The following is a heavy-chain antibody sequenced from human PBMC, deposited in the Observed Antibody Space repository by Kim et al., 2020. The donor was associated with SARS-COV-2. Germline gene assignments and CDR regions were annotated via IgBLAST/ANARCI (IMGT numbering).Heavy chain of an antibody. Sequence: GGSLRLSCAASGFTFSSYSMNWVRQAPGKGLEWVSSISSSSSYIYYADSVKGRFTISRDNAKNSLYLQMNSLRAEDTAVYYCARDPGGRAFDIWGQGTMVTVSS. J-gene: IGHJ3*02. CDR1: GFTFSSYS. D-gene: IGHD3-16*01. CDR3: ARDPGGRAFDI. CDR2: ISSSSSYI. V-gene: IGHV3-21*01.